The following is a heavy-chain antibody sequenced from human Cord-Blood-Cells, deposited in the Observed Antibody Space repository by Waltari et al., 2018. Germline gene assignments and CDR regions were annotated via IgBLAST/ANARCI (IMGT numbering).Heavy chain of an antibody. Sequence: TFSSYAISWVRQAPGQGLEWMGRIIPILGIANYAQKFQGRVTITADKSTSTAYMELSSLRSEDTAVYYCARHPYCSSTSCYNDAFDIWGQGTMVTVSS. J-gene: IGHJ3*02. D-gene: IGHD2-2*02. V-gene: IGHV1-69*04. CDR2: IIPILGIA. CDR3: ARHPYCSSTSCYNDAFDI. CDR1: TFSSYA.